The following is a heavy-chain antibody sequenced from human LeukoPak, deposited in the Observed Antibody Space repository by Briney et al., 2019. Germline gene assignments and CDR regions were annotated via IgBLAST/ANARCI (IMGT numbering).Heavy chain of an antibody. CDR2: IYYSGST. CDR1: GGSISSYY. Sequence: SETLSLTCTVSGGSISSYYWSWIRQPPGKGLEWIGYIYYSGSTNYNPSLKSRVTISVDTSKNQFSLKLSSVTPADTAVYYCARDYLRTGTTRNYYYGMDVWGQGTTVTVSS. CDR3: ARDYLRTGTTRNYYYGMDV. J-gene: IGHJ6*02. V-gene: IGHV4-59*01. D-gene: IGHD4-11*01.